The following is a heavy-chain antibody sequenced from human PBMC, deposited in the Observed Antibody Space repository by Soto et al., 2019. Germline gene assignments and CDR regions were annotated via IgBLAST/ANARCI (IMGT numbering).Heavy chain of an antibody. J-gene: IGHJ3*02. CDR2: ISGGGYST. Sequence: EVQLLESGGGLVQPGGSLRLSCSASGLTFSSYGMTWVRQAPGKGLEWVSGISGGGYSTDYADSVKGRFTISRDNSKNTLYLQMNSLRVEDTAVYYCAKDLVSSTASDAFDIWGQGTMVTVSS. V-gene: IGHV3-23*01. CDR1: GLTFSSYG. CDR3: AKDLVSSTASDAFDI. D-gene: IGHD2-21*02.